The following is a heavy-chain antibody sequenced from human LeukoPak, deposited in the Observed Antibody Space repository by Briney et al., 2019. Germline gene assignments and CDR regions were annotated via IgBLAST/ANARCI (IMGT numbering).Heavy chain of an antibody. CDR3: AREDYYDSSGY. CDR2: INRSGST. Sequence: SETLPLTCAVYGGSFSGYYWSWIRQPPGKGLEWIGEINRSGSTNYNPSLKSRVTISVDTSKNQFSLKLSSVTAADTAVYYCAREDYYDSSGYWGQGTLVTVSS. V-gene: IGHV4-34*01. CDR1: GGSFSGYY. D-gene: IGHD3-22*01. J-gene: IGHJ4*02.